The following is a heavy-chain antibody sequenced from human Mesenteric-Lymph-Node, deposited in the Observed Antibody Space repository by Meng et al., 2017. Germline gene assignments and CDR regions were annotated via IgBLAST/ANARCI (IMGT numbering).Heavy chain of an antibody. CDR1: GYTFTTYF. CDR2: INTNTGNP. Sequence: ASVKVSCKASGYTFTTYFMNWVRQAPGQGLEWMGWINTNTGNPTYAQGFTGRFGFSLDTSVNTAYLRTSSLKAEDTAGYYCARLSWGVTGNEDWGKGTLVTVSS. D-gene: IGHD6-19*01. V-gene: IGHV7-4-1*02. CDR3: ARLSWGVTGNED. J-gene: IGHJ4*02.